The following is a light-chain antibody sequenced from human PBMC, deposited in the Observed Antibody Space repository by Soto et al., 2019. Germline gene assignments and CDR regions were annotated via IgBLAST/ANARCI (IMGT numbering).Light chain of an antibody. J-gene: IGKJ4*01. V-gene: IGKV1D-12*01. Sequence: DIQMTQSPSSVSASVGDRVTITCRASQGISTYLAWYQQKPGKAPKLQIYAASNLQSGVPSRFSGSGSGTDFTLTISSLQPEDFATYYCQQVNSFPPTFGGGTKVQIK. CDR2: AAS. CDR1: QGISTY. CDR3: QQVNSFPPT.